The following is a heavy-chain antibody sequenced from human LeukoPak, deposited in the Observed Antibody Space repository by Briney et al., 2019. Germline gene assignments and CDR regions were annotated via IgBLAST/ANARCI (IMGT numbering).Heavy chain of an antibody. V-gene: IGHV3-33*08. J-gene: IGHJ4*02. CDR2: IWYDGSNK. CDR1: GFPFSSYA. D-gene: IGHD3-10*01. Sequence: PGGSLRLSCEASGFPFSSYAMSWVRQAPGKGLEWVAVIWYDGSNKYYADSVKGRFTISRDNSKNTLYLQMNSLRAENTAVYYCARALREVTMVTQYWGQGTLVTVSS. CDR3: ARALREVTMVTQY.